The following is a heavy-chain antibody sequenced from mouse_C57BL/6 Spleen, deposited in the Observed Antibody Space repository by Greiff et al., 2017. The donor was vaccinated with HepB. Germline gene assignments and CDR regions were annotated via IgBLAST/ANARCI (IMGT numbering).Heavy chain of an antibody. Sequence: QVQLQQPGAELVMPGASVKLSCKASGYTFTSYWMHWVKQRPGQGLEWIGEIDPSDSYTNYNQKFKGKSTLTLDKSSSTAYMQLSSLTSEDSAVDDCARRDGKHYYYAMDYWGQGTSVTVSS. D-gene: IGHD2-1*01. V-gene: IGHV1-69*01. CDR2: IDPSDSYT. J-gene: IGHJ4*01. CDR1: GYTFTSYW. CDR3: ARRDGKHYYYAMDY.